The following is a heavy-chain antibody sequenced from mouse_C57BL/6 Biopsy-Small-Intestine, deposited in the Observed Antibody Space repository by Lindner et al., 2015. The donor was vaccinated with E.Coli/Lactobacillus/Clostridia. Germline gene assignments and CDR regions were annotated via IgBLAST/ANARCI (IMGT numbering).Heavy chain of an antibody. D-gene: IGHD1-2*01. CDR3: ARDGFAY. V-gene: IGHV1-20*01. Sequence: VQLQESGPELVKPGDSVEISCKASGYSFTGYFMNWVMQSHGKSLEWIGRINPYNGDTFYNQKFKGKATLTVDKSSSTAHMELRSLTSEDSAVYYCARDGFAYWGQGTLVTVSA. J-gene: IGHJ3*01. CDR2: INPYNGDT. CDR1: GYSFTGYF.